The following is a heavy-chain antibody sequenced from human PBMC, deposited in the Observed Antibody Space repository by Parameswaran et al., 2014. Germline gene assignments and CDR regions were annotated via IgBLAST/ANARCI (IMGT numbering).Heavy chain of an antibody. CDR2: IYYSGST. V-gene: IGHV4-39*01. J-gene: IGHJ1*01. CDR3: ASPRWFAEYFQH. D-gene: IGHD3-10*01. Sequence: WIRQPPGKGLEWIGSIYYSGSTYYNPSLKSRVTISVDTSKNQFSLKLSSVTAADTAVYYCASPRWFAEYFQHWGQGTLVTVSS.